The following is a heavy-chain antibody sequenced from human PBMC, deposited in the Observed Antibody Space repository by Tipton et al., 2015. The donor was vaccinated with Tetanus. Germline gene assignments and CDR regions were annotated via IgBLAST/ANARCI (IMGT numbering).Heavy chain of an antibody. CDR3: ARGNRGSSWYL. J-gene: IGHJ4*02. CDR1: GYAFASYD. Sequence: QLVQSGAEVKKPGASVKVSCKAYGYAFASYDLNWVRQASGQGLEWLGYMNPKTGPAGYAQKFQGRVTMTSDISSSTAYMELRNLRSGDTAVYYCARGNRGSSWYLWGQGTLLTVSS. V-gene: IGHV1-8*01. CDR2: MNPKTGPA. D-gene: IGHD6-13*01.